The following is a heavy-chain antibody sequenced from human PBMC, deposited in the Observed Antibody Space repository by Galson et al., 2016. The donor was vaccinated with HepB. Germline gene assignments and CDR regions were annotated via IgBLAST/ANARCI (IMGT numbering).Heavy chain of an antibody. CDR1: GGSISSGGYS. Sequence: TLSLTCAVSGGSISSGGYSWSWIRQPPGKGLEWIGYIYHNERTYYNPSLKSRVTISVDRSKNQFSLKLSSVNAADTAVYYCARSRSSSSFLYYSYGMEVWGKGTTVTVSS. CDR2: IYHNERT. D-gene: IGHD6-6*01. CDR3: ARSRSSSSFLYYSYGMEV. J-gene: IGHJ6*04. V-gene: IGHV4-30-2*01.